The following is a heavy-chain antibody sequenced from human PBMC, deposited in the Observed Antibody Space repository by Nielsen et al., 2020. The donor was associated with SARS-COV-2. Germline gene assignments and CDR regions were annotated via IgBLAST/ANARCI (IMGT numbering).Heavy chain of an antibody. V-gene: IGHV3-74*01. CDR3: ARRSTLLAARYDYYGMDV. J-gene: IGHJ6*02. CDR1: GFTFSIYW. D-gene: IGHD2-15*01. CDR2: INGDGNIT. Sequence: GESLKISCAASGFTFSIYWMHWVRQVPGKGLVWVSRINGDGNITSYADSVKGRFTISRDNSKNTLYLQMDRLRPEDTAVYYCARRSTLLAARYDYYGMDVWGQGTTVAVSS.